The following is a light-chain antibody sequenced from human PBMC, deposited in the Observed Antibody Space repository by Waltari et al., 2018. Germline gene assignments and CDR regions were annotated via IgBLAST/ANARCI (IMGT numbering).Light chain of an antibody. V-gene: IGKV1-5*03. CDR2: KAS. CDR3: QQYNTYLRT. CDR1: QSISSW. J-gene: IGKJ1*01. Sequence: DIQMTQSPSTLSASVGDRVTITCRASQSISSWLAWYQQKPGTAPKLLIYKASSLQSGVPSRFSGSGSGTEFTLTISSLQPGDFATYYCQQYNTYLRTFGQGTKVEIK.